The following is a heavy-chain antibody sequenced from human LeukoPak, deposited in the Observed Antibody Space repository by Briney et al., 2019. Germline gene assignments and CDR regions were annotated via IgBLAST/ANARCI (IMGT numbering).Heavy chain of an antibody. CDR3: ARDASRGWDN. Sequence: GGSLRLSCSASGFTFSASWMTWVRQAPGKGLEWVANIKDNGRGEYYVDSVKGRFTVSGDNAKNSVYLQMNSLRAEDTALYYCARDASRGWDNWGQGTLVTVSS. J-gene: IGHJ4*02. V-gene: IGHV3-7*03. D-gene: IGHD6-19*01. CDR1: GFTFSASW. CDR2: IKDNGRGE.